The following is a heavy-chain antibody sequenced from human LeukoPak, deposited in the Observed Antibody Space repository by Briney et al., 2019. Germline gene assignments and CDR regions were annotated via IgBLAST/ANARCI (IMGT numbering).Heavy chain of an antibody. V-gene: IGHV3-23*01. CDR1: LFTFSAYA. CDR3: AKEDSGVAHYYFDY. Sequence: PVGALRLSCAAYLFTFSAYATSCGRQAPGKGLHTVSTSIGSGIGTVYPDSLKGRFTISRDNYKNTIYLQMNSLRAEDTAIYYCAKEDSGVAHYYFDYWGQGTLVTVSS. D-gene: IGHD3-10*01. J-gene: IGHJ4*02. CDR2: SIGSGIGT.